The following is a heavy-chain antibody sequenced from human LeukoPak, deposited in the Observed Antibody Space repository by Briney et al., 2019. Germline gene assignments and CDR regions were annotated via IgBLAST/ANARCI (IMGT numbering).Heavy chain of an antibody. CDR1: GFTFSSYG. Sequence: GRSLRLSCAASGFTFSSYGMHWVRQAPGKGLEWVAVIWNDGSNKYYVDSVKGRFTISRDDSKNTLYLQMNSLRAEDTAVYYCAKDGDRGEYYYYYYYMDVWGKGTTVTVSS. CDR2: IWNDGSNK. J-gene: IGHJ6*03. D-gene: IGHD2/OR15-2a*01. CDR3: AKDGDRGEYYYYYYYMDV. V-gene: IGHV3-33*06.